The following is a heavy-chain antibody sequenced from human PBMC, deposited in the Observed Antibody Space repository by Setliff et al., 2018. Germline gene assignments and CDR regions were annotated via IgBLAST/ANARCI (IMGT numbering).Heavy chain of an antibody. V-gene: IGHV5-51*01. J-gene: IGHJ3*02. CDR2: IYPGDSDT. CDR3: ARQAIFGSDAFDI. D-gene: IGHD3-3*01. CDR1: GYSFTNYW. Sequence: GESLKISCKASGYSFTNYWIGWVRQMPGKGLEWMGIIYPGDSDTRYSPSFQGQVTISADKSISTAYLQWSSLKASDTAMYYCARQAIFGSDAFDIWGQGTVVTVSS.